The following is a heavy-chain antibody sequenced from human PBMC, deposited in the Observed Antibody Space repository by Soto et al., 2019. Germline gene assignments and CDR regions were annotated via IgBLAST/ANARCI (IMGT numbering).Heavy chain of an antibody. CDR3: AGDVPSYYYDGSGYYSFDY. CDR2: IMSKIDGGTT. V-gene: IGHV3-15*01. J-gene: IGHJ4*02. Sequence: EVQLVESGGGLVKTGGSLRLSCAASGFTFNSAWMSWVRQAPGKGLEWVGRIMSKIDGGTTDYAAPVKGRFTISRDDSKNTPYLQMNSLKAEDTAVYFCAGDVPSYYYDGSGYYSFDYWGQGTLVTVSS. D-gene: IGHD3-22*01. CDR1: GFTFNSAW.